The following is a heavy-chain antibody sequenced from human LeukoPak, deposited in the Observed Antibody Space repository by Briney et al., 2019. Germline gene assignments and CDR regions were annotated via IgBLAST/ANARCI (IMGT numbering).Heavy chain of an antibody. D-gene: IGHD3-10*01. CDR1: GYSFTTYW. CDR3: ARTGKVDGSGTYYADY. CDR2: IYPGDSDT. Sequence: GESLKISCKSSGYSFTTYWIAWVRQMPGKGLEWMGIIYPGDSDTRYSPSFQGQVTISVDKSISTAYLQWSSLKASDTATYYCARTGKVDGSGTYYADYWGPGTLVTVSS. J-gene: IGHJ4*02. V-gene: IGHV5-51*01.